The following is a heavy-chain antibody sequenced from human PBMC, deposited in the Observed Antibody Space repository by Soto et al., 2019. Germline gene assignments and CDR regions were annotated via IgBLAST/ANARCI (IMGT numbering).Heavy chain of an antibody. CDR1: GYSFTDYH. CDR3: AREENCSGGTCYSEYFHR. Sequence: ASVKVSCKASGYSFTDYHIHWVRRAPGQGLEWLGRINPKSGGTSTAQKFQGWVTMTRDTSTTTIYMELSSLRSDDTAIYYCAREENCSGGTCYSEYFHRWGQGTLVTVSS. J-gene: IGHJ1*01. CDR2: INPKSGGT. V-gene: IGHV1-2*04. D-gene: IGHD2-15*01.